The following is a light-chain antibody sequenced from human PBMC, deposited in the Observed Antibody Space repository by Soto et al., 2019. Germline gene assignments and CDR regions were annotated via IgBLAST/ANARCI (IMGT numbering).Light chain of an antibody. CDR1: QSVSSSY. V-gene: IGKV3-20*01. CDR3: QHYGTSAL. J-gene: IGKJ3*01. Sequence: EIVLTQSPGTLSLSPGERATLSCRASQSVSSSYLAWYQQKPRQAPRLLIYDASRATGIPDRFSGSGSGTDFTLTITRLEPEDFSVYYCQHYGTSALFGPGTKVDI. CDR2: DAS.